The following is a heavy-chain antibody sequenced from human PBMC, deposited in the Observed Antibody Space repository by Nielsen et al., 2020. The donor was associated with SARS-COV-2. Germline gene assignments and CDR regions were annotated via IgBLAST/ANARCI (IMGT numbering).Heavy chain of an antibody. CDR1: GYTFTSYA. CDR2: INAGNGNT. Sequence: ASVKVSCKASGYTFTSYAMHWVRQAPGQRLEWMGWINAGNGNTKYSQKFQGRVTITRDTSASTAYMELSSLRSEDTAVYYCARDDSGHGYGSTSGWFDPWGQGTLVTVSS. D-gene: IGHD6-13*01. CDR3: ARDDSGHGYGSTSGWFDP. J-gene: IGHJ5*02. V-gene: IGHV1-3*01.